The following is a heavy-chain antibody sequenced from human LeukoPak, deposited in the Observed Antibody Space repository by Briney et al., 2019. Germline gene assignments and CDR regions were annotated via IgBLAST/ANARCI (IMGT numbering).Heavy chain of an antibody. V-gene: IGHV4-59*01. CDR2: IYYSGST. J-gene: IGHJ5*02. D-gene: IGHD4-17*01. Sequence: SETLSLTCTVSGGSISSYYWSWLRQPPGKGLEWIGYIYYSGSTNYNPSLKSRVTISVDTSKNQFSLKLSSVTAADTAVYYCALGYDYGDYDWFDPWGQGTLVTVSS. CDR1: GGSISSYY. CDR3: ALGYDYGDYDWFDP.